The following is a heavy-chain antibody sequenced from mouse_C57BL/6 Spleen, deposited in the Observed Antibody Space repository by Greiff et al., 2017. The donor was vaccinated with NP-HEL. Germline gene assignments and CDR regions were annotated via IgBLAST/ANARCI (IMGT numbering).Heavy chain of an antibody. J-gene: IGHJ3*01. V-gene: IGHV5-4*03. CDR1: GFTFSSYA. CDR2: ISDGGSYT. Sequence: EVKLMESGGGLVKPGGSLKLSCAASGFTFSSYAMSWVRQTPEKRLEWVATISDGGSYTYYPDNVKGRFTISRDNAKNNLYLQMSHLKSEDTAMYYCARGYYYGSSPEWFADWGQGTLVTVSA. CDR3: ARGYYYGSSPEWFAD. D-gene: IGHD1-1*01.